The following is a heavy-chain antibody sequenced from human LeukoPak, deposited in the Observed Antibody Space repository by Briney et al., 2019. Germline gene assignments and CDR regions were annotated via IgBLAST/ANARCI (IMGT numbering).Heavy chain of an antibody. D-gene: IGHD2-2*01. CDR2: INHSGST. CDR3: AGAHYCSSTSCLRFDP. V-gene: IGHV4-34*01. J-gene: IGHJ5*02. Sequence: SETLSLTCAVYGGSFSGYYWSWIRQPPGKGLEWIGEINHSGSTNYNPSLKSRVTISVDTYKNQFSLKLSSVTAADTAVYYCAGAHYCSSTSCLRFDPWGQGTLVTVSS. CDR1: GGSFSGYY.